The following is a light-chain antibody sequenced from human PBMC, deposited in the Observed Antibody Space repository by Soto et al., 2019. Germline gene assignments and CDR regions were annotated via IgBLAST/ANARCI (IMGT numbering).Light chain of an antibody. CDR3: QHYNSYSEA. CDR1: QTISSW. CDR2: KAS. J-gene: IGKJ1*01. V-gene: IGKV1-5*03. Sequence: DIHMTQSPSTLSGSLKDLFIITCRASQTISSWLAWYQQKPGKAPKLLIYKASTLKSGVPSRFSGSGSGTEFTLTISSLQPDDFATYYCQHYNSYSEAFGQGTKVDI.